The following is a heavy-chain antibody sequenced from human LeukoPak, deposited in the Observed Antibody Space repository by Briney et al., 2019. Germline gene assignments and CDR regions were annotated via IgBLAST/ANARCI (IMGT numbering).Heavy chain of an antibody. D-gene: IGHD2-21*02. J-gene: IGHJ3*02. CDR1: GFTFSDYH. CDR3: ARRLGLPAENAFDI. Sequence: GGSLRLSCAASGFTFSDYHMSWIRQAPGKGLEWVSYISSSGSTIYYADSVKGRFTISRDNAKNSLYLQMNSLRAEDTAVYYCARRLGLPAENAFDIWGQGTMVTVSS. V-gene: IGHV3-11*04. CDR2: ISSSGSTI.